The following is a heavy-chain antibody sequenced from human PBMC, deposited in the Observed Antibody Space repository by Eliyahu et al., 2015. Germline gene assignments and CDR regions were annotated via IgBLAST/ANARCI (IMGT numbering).Heavy chain of an antibody. CDR1: TYXXTGXG. CDR2: ISXYXGNT. V-gene: IGHV1-18*04. CDR3: ARDLAAGDSYYYYMDV. D-gene: IGHD1-14*01. J-gene: IGHJ6*03. Sequence: QVQLMQSGAEVKEPGASVKVSCKASTTYXXTGXGISWVRQAPGHGLEWTAWISXYXGNTNXAQKFXGRVTMNIDTSTNTAYVELRTLRSDDTAVYYCARDLAAGDSYYYYMDVWGKGTTVTVSS.